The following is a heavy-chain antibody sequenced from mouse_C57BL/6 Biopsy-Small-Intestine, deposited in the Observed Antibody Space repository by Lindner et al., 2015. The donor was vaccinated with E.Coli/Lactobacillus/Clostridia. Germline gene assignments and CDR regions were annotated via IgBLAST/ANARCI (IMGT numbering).Heavy chain of an antibody. V-gene: IGHV1-53*01. Sequence: VQLQESGTELVKPGASVRLSCKASRYTFTSFLMHWVKQRPGQGLEWIGNINPNNGGTNYNEKFKSKATLAVDKSSSTAYMQLSSLTSEDSAVYYCATYHNYEGVFDYWGQGTTLTVSS. CDR3: ATYHNYEGVFDY. CDR1: RYTFTSFL. J-gene: IGHJ2*01. CDR2: INPNNGGT. D-gene: IGHD1-2*01.